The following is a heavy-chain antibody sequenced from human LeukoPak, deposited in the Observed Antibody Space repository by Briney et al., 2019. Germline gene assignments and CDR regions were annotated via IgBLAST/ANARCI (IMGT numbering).Heavy chain of an antibody. CDR1: GGSISSYY. CDR3: ARHVGVSPSDYYYGMDV. V-gene: IGHV4-59*08. D-gene: IGHD2-21*01. Sequence: PSETLSLTCTVSGGSISSYYWSWIRQPPWKGLEWIGYIYYSGSTNYNPSLKSRVTISVDTSKNQFSLKLSSVTAADTAVYYCARHVGVSPSDYYYGMDVWGQGTTVTVSS. J-gene: IGHJ6*02. CDR2: IYYSGST.